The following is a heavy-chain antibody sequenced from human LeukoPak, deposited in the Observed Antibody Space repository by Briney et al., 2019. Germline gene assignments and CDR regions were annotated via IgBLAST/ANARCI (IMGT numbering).Heavy chain of an antibody. V-gene: IGHV4-59*08. Sequence: SKSLSLTCTVSGGSFSTYDWSWIRQPPGKGLEWVGYIYYSGSTNYNPSPKNRVTTSVDTTTKQLSLKLRSVPRADTTVYSWARTIAAAGSDWFDPWGQGTLVTVSS. CDR3: ARTIAAAGSDWFDP. D-gene: IGHD6-13*01. CDR1: GGSFSTYD. J-gene: IGHJ5*02. CDR2: IYYSGST.